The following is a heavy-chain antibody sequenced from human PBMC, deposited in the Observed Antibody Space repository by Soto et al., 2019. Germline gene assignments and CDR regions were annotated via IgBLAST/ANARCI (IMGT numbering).Heavy chain of an antibody. J-gene: IGHJ4*02. Sequence: PRWSLRLSCSASVFVFRSYSMSWFRQAPGKGLEWVSAISSSNNIDYADSVKGRFRISRDNAKNSLFLEMNSLRGGDTAVYYCARAHVGSRWGYFDKWGQGALVTVSS. CDR2: ISSSNNI. D-gene: IGHD6-13*01. CDR3: ARAHVGSRWGYFDK. CDR1: VFVFRSYS. V-gene: IGHV3-21*01.